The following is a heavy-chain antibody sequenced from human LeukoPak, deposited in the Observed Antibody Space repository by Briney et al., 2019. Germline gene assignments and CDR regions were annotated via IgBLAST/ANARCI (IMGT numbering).Heavy chain of an antibody. CDR1: GYTFTSYG. D-gene: IGHD5-12*01. J-gene: IGHJ4*02. CDR2: ISAYNGNT. CDR3: ARVTLIRGVVAQFPSY. V-gene: IGHV1-18*01. Sequence: ASVKVSCKASGYTFTSYGISWVRQAPGQGLEWMGWISAYNGNTNYAQKLQGRVTMTTDTSTSTAYMELRSLRSDDTAVYYCARVTLIRGVVAQFPSYWGQGTLVTVSS.